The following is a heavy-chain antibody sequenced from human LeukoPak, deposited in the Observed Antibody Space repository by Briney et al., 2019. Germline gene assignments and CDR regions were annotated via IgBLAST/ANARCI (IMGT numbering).Heavy chain of an antibody. CDR2: IYTSGST. CDR3: ARDTYYDFWSGKRPDWFDP. D-gene: IGHD3-3*01. J-gene: IGHJ5*02. CDR1: GAAISSGSYY. Sequence: SETLSLTCTVSGAAISSGSYYWSWIRQPAGKGLEWIGRIYTSGSTNYNPSLKSRVTISLATSKNQCSLKVTSVTAADTAVYYCARDTYYDFWSGKRPDWFDPWGQGTLVTVSS. V-gene: IGHV4-61*02.